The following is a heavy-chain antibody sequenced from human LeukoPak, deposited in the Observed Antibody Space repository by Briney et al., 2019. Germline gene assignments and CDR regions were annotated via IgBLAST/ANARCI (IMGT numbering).Heavy chain of an antibody. V-gene: IGHV3-30*02. CDR3: ARDDFGGDSPFDY. D-gene: IGHD4-23*01. Sequence: GGSLRLSCAASGFTFSDYGMHWVRQAPGKGLEWVAFIQSDGSEKSSADSVKGRFSISRDKSKNTLYLQMNSLRAEDTAVYYCARDDFGGDSPFDYWGQGTLVTVSS. CDR2: IQSDGSEK. CDR1: GFTFSDYG. J-gene: IGHJ4*02.